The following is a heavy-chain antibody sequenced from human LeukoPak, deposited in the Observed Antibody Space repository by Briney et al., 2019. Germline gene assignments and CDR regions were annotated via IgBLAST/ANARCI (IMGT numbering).Heavy chain of an antibody. CDR1: GFTFSNYS. D-gene: IGHD3-10*01. Sequence: PGGSLRLSCAASGFTFSNYSMTWVRQAPGKGLEWVSSISSSSSYIYYADSVKGRFTISRDNAKNSLYLQMNSLRAEDTAVYYCARDRSYYGSGSYDYWGQGTLVTVSS. J-gene: IGHJ4*02. V-gene: IGHV3-21*01. CDR2: ISSSSSYI. CDR3: ARDRSYYGSGSYDY.